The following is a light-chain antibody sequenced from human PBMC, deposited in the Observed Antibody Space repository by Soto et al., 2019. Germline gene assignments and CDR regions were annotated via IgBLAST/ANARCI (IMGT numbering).Light chain of an antibody. J-gene: IGKJ1*01. CDR3: QQRSNWPSPT. CDR2: DAS. V-gene: IGKV3-11*01. CDR1: QSVSSY. Sequence: EIVLTQSPATLSLSPGERATLSCRASQSVSSYLAWYQQKPGQAPRLLIYDASNRATGIPARFSGSGSGTDFTLTISSLEPEDFAVYYCQQRSNWPSPTFGQGTKVEIK.